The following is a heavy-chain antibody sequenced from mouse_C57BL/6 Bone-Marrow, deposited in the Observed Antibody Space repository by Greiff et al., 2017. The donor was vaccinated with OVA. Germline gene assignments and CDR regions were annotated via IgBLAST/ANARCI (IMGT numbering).Heavy chain of an antibody. CDR2: IHPNSGST. D-gene: IGHD1-1*02. Sequence: QVQLQQPGAELVKPGASVKLSCKASGYTFTSYWMHWVKQRPGQGLEWIGMIHPNSGSTNYNEKFKSKATLTVDKSSSTAYMQLSSLTSEDSAVYYRAREAWWDGYFDHWGQGTTLTVSS. V-gene: IGHV1-64*01. CDR1: GYTFTSYW. J-gene: IGHJ2*01. CDR3: AREAWWDGYFDH.